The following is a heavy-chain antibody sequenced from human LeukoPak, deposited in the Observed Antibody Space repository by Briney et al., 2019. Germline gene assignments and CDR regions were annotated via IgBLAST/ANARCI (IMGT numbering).Heavy chain of an antibody. D-gene: IGHD3-9*01. V-gene: IGHV3-23*01. Sequence: GGSLRLSCAASGFTFSSYWMSWVRQAPGKGLEWVSTIGFGDDSAYYADSVKGRFTISRDSSKNTLYLQMNYLRAEDTAVYYCAKDPTSVGGRHDWLLDSWGQGTLVTVSS. J-gene: IGHJ5*02. CDR3: AKDPTSVGGRHDWLLDS. CDR2: IGFGDDSA. CDR1: GFTFSSYW.